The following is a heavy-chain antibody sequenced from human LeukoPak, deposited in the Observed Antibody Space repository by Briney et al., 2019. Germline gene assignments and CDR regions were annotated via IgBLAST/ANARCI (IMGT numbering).Heavy chain of an antibody. V-gene: IGHV3-23*01. J-gene: IGHJ4*02. CDR2: ITGSGSTT. Sequence: PGGSLRLSCAASGFTFSSYWMSWVRQAPGKGLEWVSAITGSGSTTYHADSVKGRFTISRDNSQNTLYLQMNSLRVEDTALYFCAQGRIAVGNWGQGTLVTVSS. D-gene: IGHD6-19*01. CDR3: AQGRIAVGN. CDR1: GFTFSSYW.